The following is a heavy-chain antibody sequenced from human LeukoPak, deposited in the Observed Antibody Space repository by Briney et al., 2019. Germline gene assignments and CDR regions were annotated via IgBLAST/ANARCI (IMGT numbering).Heavy chain of an antibody. CDR2: IYYSGST. CDR3: ARHYGDYFDY. J-gene: IGHJ4*02. D-gene: IGHD4-17*01. Sequence: SETLSLTCTVSGGSISSYYWSWIRQPPGKGLEWIGYIYYSGSTNYNPSLKSRVTISVDTSKNQFSLKLSSVTAADTAVYYCARHYGDYFDYWGQGTLVTVSS. V-gene: IGHV4-59*01. CDR1: GGSISSYY.